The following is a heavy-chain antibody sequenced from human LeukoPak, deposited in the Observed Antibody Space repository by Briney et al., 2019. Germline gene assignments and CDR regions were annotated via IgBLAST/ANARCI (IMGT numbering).Heavy chain of an antibody. CDR1: GFTFSNYW. J-gene: IGHJ4*02. CDR2: IKYDGSAT. D-gene: IGHD3-3*01. V-gene: IGHV3-74*01. CDR3: VSGSLQSGYDFDY. Sequence: GGSLRLSCAASGFTFSNYWMHWIRQVPGKGLVWVSHIKYDGSATNYADSVKGRFTISRDNAKNTLYLQMNSLRAEDTAVYYCVSGSLQSGYDFDYWGQGALVTVSS.